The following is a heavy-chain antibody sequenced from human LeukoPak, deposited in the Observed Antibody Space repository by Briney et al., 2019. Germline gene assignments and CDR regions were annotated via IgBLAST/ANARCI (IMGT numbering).Heavy chain of an antibody. CDR1: GGSISSSSCY. J-gene: IGHJ4*02. V-gene: IGHV4-39*01. CDR2: IYYSGST. Sequence: SETLSLTCTVSGGSISSSSCYWGWIRQPPGKGLEWIGSIYYSGSTYYNPSLKSRVTISVDTSKNQFSLKLSSVTAADTAVYYCARHCCDSSGCFDYWGQGTLVTVSS. CDR3: ARHCCDSSGCFDY. D-gene: IGHD3-22*01.